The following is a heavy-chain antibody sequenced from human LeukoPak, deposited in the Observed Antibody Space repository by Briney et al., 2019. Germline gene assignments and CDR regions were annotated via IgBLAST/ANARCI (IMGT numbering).Heavy chain of an antibody. CDR3: ARWRYGYFDY. J-gene: IGHJ4*02. Sequence: PGGSLRLSCAASGFTFSDYYMSWIRQAPGKGLEWVSYISSSSSSTNYADSVKGRFTISRDNAKNLLYLQMNSLRAEDTAVYYCARWRYGYFDYWGQGTLVTVSS. CDR1: GFTFSDYY. V-gene: IGHV3-11*03. D-gene: IGHD5-18*01. CDR2: ISSSSSST.